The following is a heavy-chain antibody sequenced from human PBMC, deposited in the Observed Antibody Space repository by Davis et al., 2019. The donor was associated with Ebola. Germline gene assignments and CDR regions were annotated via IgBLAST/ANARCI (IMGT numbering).Heavy chain of an antibody. J-gene: IGHJ3*02. CDR1: GYTFTNYG. CDR3: ARGLQLWSDAFDI. D-gene: IGHD5-18*01. V-gene: IGHV1-18*04. Sequence: ASVKVSCKASGYTFTNYGITWVRQAPGQGLEWMGWINPHNGNTNYAQNVQGRVTMTTDTSTSTAYMEVGSLRSDDTAVYYCARGLQLWSDAFDIWGQGTMVTVSS. CDR2: INPHNGNT.